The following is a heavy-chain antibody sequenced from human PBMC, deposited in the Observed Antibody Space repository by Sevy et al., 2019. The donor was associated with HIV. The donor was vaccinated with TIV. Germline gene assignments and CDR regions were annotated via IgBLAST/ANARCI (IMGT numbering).Heavy chain of an antibody. D-gene: IGHD3-3*01. CDR2: MNPNNGNT. V-gene: IGHV1-8*01. Sequence: ASVKVSCKAAGYSFTNFDINWVRQATGQGLEWMGWMNPNNGNTHYAQKFQGRVTMTRSSSANTAYMELSSRTSEDKAIYYCARARLDYEFWSCSYFSRAPWGYKYYAMDVWGQGTKVTVSS. J-gene: IGHJ6*02. CDR3: ARARLDYEFWSCSYFSRAPWGYKYYAMDV. CDR1: GYSFTNFD.